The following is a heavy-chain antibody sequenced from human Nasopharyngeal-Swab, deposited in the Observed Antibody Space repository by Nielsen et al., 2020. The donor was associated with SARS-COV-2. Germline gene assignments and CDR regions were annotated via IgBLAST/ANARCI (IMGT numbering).Heavy chain of an antibody. J-gene: IGHJ4*02. CDR3: ARDYNFWRGFSPDY. Sequence: GESLKISCAASGFTFSSYEMNWVRQAPGKGPEWVSYISNSGTTIYYVDSVKGRFTISRDNAKNSLYLQMNSLRAEDTAVYFCARDYNFWRGFSPDYWGQGTLVTVSS. CDR1: GFTFSSYE. CDR2: ISNSGTTI. V-gene: IGHV3-48*03. D-gene: IGHD3-3*01.